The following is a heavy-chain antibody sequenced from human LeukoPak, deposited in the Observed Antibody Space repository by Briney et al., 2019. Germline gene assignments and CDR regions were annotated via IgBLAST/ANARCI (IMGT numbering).Heavy chain of an antibody. J-gene: IGHJ4*02. CDR2: ISSSSSYI. D-gene: IGHD6-19*01. Sequence: NPGGSLRLSCAASGFTFSSYSMNWVRQAPGKGLEWVSSISSSSSYIYYADSVKGRFTISRDNAKNSLYLQMTSLRAEDTAVYYCARVAAVAGPVIDSWGQGTPVTVSS. CDR1: GFTFSSYS. CDR3: ARVAAVAGPVIDS. V-gene: IGHV3-21*01.